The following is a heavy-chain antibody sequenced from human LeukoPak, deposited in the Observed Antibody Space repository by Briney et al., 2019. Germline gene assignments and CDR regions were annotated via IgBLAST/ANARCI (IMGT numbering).Heavy chain of an antibody. J-gene: IGHJ4*02. V-gene: IGHV1-8*01. CDR3: ASGQSTVTMKSYYFDY. CDR2: MNPNSGNT. CDR1: GYTFTSYD. Sequence: ASVKVSCKASGYTFTSYDINWVRQATGQGLEWMGWMNPNSGNTGYAQKFQGRATMTRNTSISTADMELSSRRSEDTAVYYCASGQSTVTMKSYYFDYWGQGTLVTVSS. D-gene: IGHD4-17*01.